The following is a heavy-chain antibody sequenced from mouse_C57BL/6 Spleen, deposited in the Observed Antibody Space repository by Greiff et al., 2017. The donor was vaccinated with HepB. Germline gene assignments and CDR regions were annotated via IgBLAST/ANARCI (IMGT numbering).Heavy chain of an antibody. Sequence: VQLKESGGDLVKPGGSLKLSCAASGFTFSSYGMSWVRQTPDKRLEWVATISSGGSYTYYPDSVKGRFPISRDNAKNTLYLQMSSLKSEDTAMYYCARHDYGNYSYFDYWGQGTTLTVSS. CDR2: ISSGGSYT. CDR1: GFTFSSYG. V-gene: IGHV5-6*01. D-gene: IGHD2-1*01. J-gene: IGHJ2*01. CDR3: ARHDYGNYSYFDY.